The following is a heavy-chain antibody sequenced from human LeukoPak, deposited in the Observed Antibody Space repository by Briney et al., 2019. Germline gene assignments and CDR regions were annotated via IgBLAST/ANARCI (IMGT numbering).Heavy chain of an antibody. Sequence: GGSLRLSCAASGFTFSSYGMSWVRQAPGKGLEWVSAISYSGGRTFYADSVKGRFTISRDNSKNTLYLQINSLRAEDTAVYYCAKERYSSGWYDYWGQGTLVTVSS. V-gene: IGHV3-23*01. D-gene: IGHD6-19*01. J-gene: IGHJ4*02. CDR2: ISYSGGRT. CDR3: AKERYSSGWYDY. CDR1: GFTFSSYG.